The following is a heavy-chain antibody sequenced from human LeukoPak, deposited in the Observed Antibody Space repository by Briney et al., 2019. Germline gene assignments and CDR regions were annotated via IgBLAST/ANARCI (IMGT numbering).Heavy chain of an antibody. CDR1: GFSYSSYN. J-gene: IGHJ1*01. CDR2: ISGSGGST. Sequence: RGAGKECSAPSGFSYSSYNMSWVRQAPGKGLEWVSAISGSGGSTYYADSVKGRFTISRDNSKNTLYLQMNSLRAEDTAVYCCAKTIAAAGRGYFQHWGQGTLVTVSS. V-gene: IGHV3-23*01. CDR3: AKTIAAAGRGYFQH. D-gene: IGHD6-13*01.